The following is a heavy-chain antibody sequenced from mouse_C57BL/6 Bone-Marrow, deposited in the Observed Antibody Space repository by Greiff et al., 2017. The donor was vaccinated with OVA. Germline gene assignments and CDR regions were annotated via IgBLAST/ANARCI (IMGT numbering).Heavy chain of an antibody. CDR1: GFTFSSYG. J-gene: IGHJ4*01. CDR3: ARQSSGYAMDY. V-gene: IGHV5-6*02. Sequence: EVKLVESGGDLVKPGGSLKLSCAASGFTFSSYGMSWVRQTPDKRLEWVATISPGGSYTYYPDSVKGRFTISRDNAKTTLYLQISSLKSEDTAMYYGARQSSGYAMDYWGQGTSVTVSS. CDR2: ISPGGSYT. D-gene: IGHD3-2*02.